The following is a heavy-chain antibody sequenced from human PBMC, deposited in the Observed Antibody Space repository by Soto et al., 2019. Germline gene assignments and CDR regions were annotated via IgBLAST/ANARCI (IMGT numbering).Heavy chain of an antibody. J-gene: IGHJ4*02. CDR3: AKEDKSPEY. V-gene: IGHV3-23*01. CDR1: GFTFSTFA. Sequence: PGGSLKLSCAASGFTFSTFAMRWVRQAPGKGLEWVSAISGSGGTTYYADSVKGRFTISRDNYKNTLYLQMNSLRAEDTAVYYCAKEDKSPEYWGQGTLVTVSS. CDR2: ISGSGGTT.